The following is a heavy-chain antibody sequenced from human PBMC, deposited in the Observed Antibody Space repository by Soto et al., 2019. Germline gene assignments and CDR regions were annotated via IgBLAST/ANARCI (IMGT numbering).Heavy chain of an antibody. Sequence: GGSLRLSCAASGFTFSSYGMHWVRQAPGKGLEWVAVIWYDGSNKYYADSVKGRFTISRDNSKNTLYLQMNSLRAEDTAVYYCARGITMVRGVISQVVYYYGMDVWGQGTTVTVS. CDR1: GFTFSSYG. CDR3: ARGITMVRGVISQVVYYYGMDV. CDR2: IWYDGSNK. J-gene: IGHJ6*02. D-gene: IGHD3-10*01. V-gene: IGHV3-33*01.